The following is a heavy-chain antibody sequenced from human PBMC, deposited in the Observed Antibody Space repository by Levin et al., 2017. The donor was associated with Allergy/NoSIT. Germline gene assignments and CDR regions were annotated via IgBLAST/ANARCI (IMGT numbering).Heavy chain of an antibody. V-gene: IGHV3-7*01. J-gene: IGHJ4*02. CDR3: ARASRSSGFGFDY. D-gene: IGHD6-6*01. CDR1: GFTFSSYW. Sequence: GGSLRLSCAASGFTFSSYWMSWVRQAPGKGLEWVANIKQDGSEKYYVDSVKGRFTISRDNAKNSLYLQMNSLRAEDTAVYYCARASRSSGFGFDYWGQGTLVTVSS. CDR2: IKQDGSEK.